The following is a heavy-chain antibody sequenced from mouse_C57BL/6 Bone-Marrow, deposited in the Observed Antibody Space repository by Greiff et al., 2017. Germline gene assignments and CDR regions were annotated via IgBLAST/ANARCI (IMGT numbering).Heavy chain of an antibody. CDR1: GYTFTSYG. CDR3: AYYSNPPWFAY. D-gene: IGHD2-5*01. J-gene: IGHJ3*01. CDR2: IYPRSGNT. V-gene: IGHV1-81*01. Sequence: VQVVESGAELARPGASVKLSCKASGYTFTSYGISWVKQRTGQGLEWIGEIYPRSGNTYYNEKFKGKATLTADKSSSTAYMELRSLTSEDSAVYFCAYYSNPPWFAYWGQGTLVTVSA.